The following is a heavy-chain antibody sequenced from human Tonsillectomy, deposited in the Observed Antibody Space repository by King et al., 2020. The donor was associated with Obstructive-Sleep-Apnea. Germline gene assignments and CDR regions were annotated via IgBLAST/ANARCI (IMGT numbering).Heavy chain of an antibody. D-gene: IGHD6-13*01. Sequence: EVQLVESGAEVKKPGESLRISCQGSGYSFSSYYITGVRQMPGKGREGRGRMYPSDSDTNNSPSFKDHVTISVDKSNNTAYLQWSSVNASDTAMYYCAKEYSSSWSDDYWGQGTLVTASS. CDR1: GYSFSSYY. J-gene: IGHJ4*02. CDR3: AKEYSSSWSDDY. V-gene: IGHV5-10-1*03. CDR2: MYPSDSDT.